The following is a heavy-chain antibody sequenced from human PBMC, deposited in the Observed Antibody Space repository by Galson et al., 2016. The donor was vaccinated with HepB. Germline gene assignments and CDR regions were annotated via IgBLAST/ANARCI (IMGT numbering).Heavy chain of an antibody. V-gene: IGHV3-53*01. D-gene: IGHD3-9*01. CDR3: AKVHDILSGFYKSYFDY. J-gene: IGHJ4*02. CDR1: GFTLRDNY. CDR2: LYSGGAT. Sequence: LRLSCAVSGFTLRDNYMNWVRQAPGKGLEWVSVLYSGGATYYADSVRGRFTISRDNSKNTLSLQMNSLRADDTAVYYCAKVHDILSGFYKSYFDYWGQGTLVAVSS.